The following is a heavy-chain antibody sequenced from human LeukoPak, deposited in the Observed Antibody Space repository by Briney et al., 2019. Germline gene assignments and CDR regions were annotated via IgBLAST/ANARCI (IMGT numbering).Heavy chain of an antibody. CDR1: GFTFSSYS. D-gene: IGHD6-13*01. CDR2: IKQDGSEE. CDR3: SREPGVAAAGTENWFDP. Sequence: GGSLRLSCAASGFTFSSYSMNWVRQAPGKELEWVANIKQDGSEEYYVDSVRGRFTISRDNAKNSLYLQMNSLRAEDTAVYYCSREPGVAAAGTENWFDPWGQGTLVTVSS. J-gene: IGHJ5*02. V-gene: IGHV3-7*01.